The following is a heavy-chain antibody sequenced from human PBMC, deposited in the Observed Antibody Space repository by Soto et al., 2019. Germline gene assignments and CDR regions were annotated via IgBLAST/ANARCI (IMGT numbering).Heavy chain of an antibody. CDR2: ITPILATA. V-gene: IGHV1-69*12. D-gene: IGHD5-12*01. Sequence: QVQLVQSGAEVKKPGSSVKISCKTSGGTFSSNTISWVRQAPGQGLEWMGGITPILATANYAQRFQGRVTITADESTSTAYMELRSLRSEDTAVYYCAGLVPTTDYYYSYYGMDVWGQGTTVTVSS. CDR1: GGTFSSNT. J-gene: IGHJ6*02. CDR3: AGLVPTTDYYYSYYGMDV.